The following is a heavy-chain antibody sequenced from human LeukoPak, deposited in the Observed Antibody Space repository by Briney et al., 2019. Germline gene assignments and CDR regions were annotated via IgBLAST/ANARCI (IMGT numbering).Heavy chain of an antibody. CDR3: ARDRGYSYGY. J-gene: IGHJ4*02. CDR1: GGTFSSYA. CDR2: IIPIFGTA. Sequence: WASVTVSCKASGGTFSSYAISWVRQAPGQGLEWMGGIIPIFGTANYAQKFQGRVTITADESTSTAYMELSSLRSEDTAVYYCARDRGYSYGYWGQGTLVTVSS. V-gene: IGHV1-69*13. D-gene: IGHD5-18*01.